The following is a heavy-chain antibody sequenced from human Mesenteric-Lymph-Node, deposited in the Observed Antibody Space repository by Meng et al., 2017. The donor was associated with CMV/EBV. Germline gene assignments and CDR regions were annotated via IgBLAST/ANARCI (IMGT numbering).Heavy chain of an antibody. V-gene: IGHV4-59*01. CDR2: IYFTGST. CDR1: GDSISSYY. J-gene: IGHJ4*02. D-gene: IGHD3-10*01. Sequence: SETLSLTCTVSGDSISSYYWSWIRQPPGKGLEWIGYIYFTGSTKYNPSLTSRVTISIDTSKSQFSLQLSSVTTADTAVYYCAGGPAGAIWGSGSYSDYWGQGTLVTVSS. CDR3: AGGPAGAIWGSGSYSDY.